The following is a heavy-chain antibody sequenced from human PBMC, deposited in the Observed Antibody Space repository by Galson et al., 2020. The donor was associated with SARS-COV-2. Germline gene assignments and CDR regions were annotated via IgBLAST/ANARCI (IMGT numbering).Heavy chain of an antibody. CDR2: ISWNSGSI. Sequence: TGGSLRLSCAASGFTFDDYAMHWVRQAPGKGLEWVSGISWNSGSIGYADSVKGRFTISRDNAKNSLYLQMNSLRAEDTALYYCAKGIGLQWLVLDAFDIWGQGTMVTVSS. CDR3: AKGIGLQWLVLDAFDI. CDR1: GFTFDDYA. V-gene: IGHV3-9*01. D-gene: IGHD6-19*01. J-gene: IGHJ3*02.